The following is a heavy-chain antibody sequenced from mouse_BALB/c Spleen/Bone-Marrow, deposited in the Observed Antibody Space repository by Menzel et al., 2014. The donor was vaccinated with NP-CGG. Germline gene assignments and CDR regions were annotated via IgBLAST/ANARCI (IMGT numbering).Heavy chain of an antibody. J-gene: IGHJ1*01. D-gene: IGHD2-14*01. CDR1: GYTFTSYF. CDR2: IYPGDGST. Sequence: QVQLQQSGPELVKPGASVKMSCKASGYTFTSYFIHWVKPRPGQGLEWIGWIYPGDGSTKYNEKFKGKTTLTADKSSSTAYMLLSSLTSEDSAIFFCAYYRYDEYFDVWGAGTTVTVSS. CDR3: AYYRYDEYFDV. V-gene: IGHV1S56*01.